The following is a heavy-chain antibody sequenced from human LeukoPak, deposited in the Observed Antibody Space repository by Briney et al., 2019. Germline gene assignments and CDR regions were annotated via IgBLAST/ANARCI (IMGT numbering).Heavy chain of an antibody. CDR3: AAESDY. V-gene: IGHV3-74*01. J-gene: IGHJ4*02. Sequence: PGGSLRLSCAASGFTFSNYMMHWVRQAPGKGLVWVSRIKSDGITITYADSVKGRFTISRDNAKNTLYLQMNSLRAEDTAVYYCAAESDYWGQGTLVTVSS. CDR2: IKSDGITI. CDR1: GFTFSNYM.